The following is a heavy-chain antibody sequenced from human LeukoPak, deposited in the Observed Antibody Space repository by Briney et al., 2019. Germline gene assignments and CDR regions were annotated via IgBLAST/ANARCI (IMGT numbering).Heavy chain of an antibody. CDR3: ARELTYADY. V-gene: IGHV4-30-4*01. J-gene: IGHJ4*02. CDR2: IYYSGST. D-gene: IGHD4/OR15-4a*01. CDR1: GGSISSGDYD. Sequence: NSSETLSLTCTVSGGSISSGDYDWSWIRQPPGKGLEWIGYIYYSGSTYYNPSLKSRVTMSVDTSKNQFSLKLSSVTAADTAVYYCARELTYADYWVQGTLVTVSS.